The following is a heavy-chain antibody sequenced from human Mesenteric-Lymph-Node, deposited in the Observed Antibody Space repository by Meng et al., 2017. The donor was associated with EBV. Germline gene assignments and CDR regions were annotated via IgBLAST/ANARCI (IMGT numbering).Heavy chain of an antibody. J-gene: IGHJ4*02. D-gene: IGHD6-19*01. V-gene: IGHV4-30-2*03. CDR1: DSFTSSGGYS. CDR2: IYYSGST. Sequence: QLRLQDAGSGMRKPAPTLSLSCAVADSFTSSGGYSWGWIRQPPGKGLEWIGIIYYSGSTYHNPSLKSRVTISVDTSKNQFDLKMSSVAAADTAVYYCARDSRGMYFFDYWSQGTLVTVSS. CDR3: ARDSRGMYFFDY.